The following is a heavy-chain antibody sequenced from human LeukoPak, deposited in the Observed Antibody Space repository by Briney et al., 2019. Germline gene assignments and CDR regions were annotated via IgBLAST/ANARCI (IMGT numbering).Heavy chain of an antibody. J-gene: IGHJ4*02. CDR2: IYHSGST. Sequence: SETLSLTCTVSGGSISSYYWSWIRQPPGKGLEWIGYIYHSGSTDYNPSLKSRVTISADTSKNQFSLKLSSVTAADTAVYFCAREGSDYDILTGYQTPFDYWGQGTLVTVSS. V-gene: IGHV4-59*01. CDR3: AREGSDYDILTGYQTPFDY. D-gene: IGHD3-9*01. CDR1: GGSISSYY.